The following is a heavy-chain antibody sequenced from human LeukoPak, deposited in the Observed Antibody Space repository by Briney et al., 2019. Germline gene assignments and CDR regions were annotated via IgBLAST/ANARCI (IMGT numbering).Heavy chain of an antibody. J-gene: IGHJ4*02. CDR3: AKDPRRNYYDSSGYLVY. CDR2: ITGSGDST. CDR1: GFTFSNYA. Sequence: GGSLRLSCAGSGFTFSNYAMSWVRQAPGKGLEWVSSITGSGDSTYYADSVKGRFTISRDNSKSTLYLQMNSLRAEDTAVYYCAKDPRRNYYDSSGYLVYWGQGTLVTVSS. D-gene: IGHD3-22*01. V-gene: IGHV3-23*01.